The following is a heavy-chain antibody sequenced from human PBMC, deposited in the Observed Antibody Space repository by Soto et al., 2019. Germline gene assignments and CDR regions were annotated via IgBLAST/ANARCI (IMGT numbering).Heavy chain of an antibody. V-gene: IGHV2-5*01. CDR3: VHRLEVAGVGFDP. D-gene: IGHD2-15*01. J-gene: IGHJ5*02. CDR2: IYWNDDK. CDR1: GFSLSTSGEG. Sequence: QITLKESGPTLVKPTQTLTLTCTFSGFSLSTSGEGVGWIRQPPGKALEWLALIYWNDDKRYSPSLRSRLTITKDTATNQVVLRMTHMDPVDTAMYYCVHRLEVAGVGFDPWGQGTRVTGSS.